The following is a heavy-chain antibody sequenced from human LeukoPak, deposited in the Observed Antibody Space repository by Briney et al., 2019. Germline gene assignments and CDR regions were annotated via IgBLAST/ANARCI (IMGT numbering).Heavy chain of an antibody. J-gene: IGHJ4*02. CDR3: AKDWLAFGGVIAPDY. V-gene: IGHV3-23*01. CDR2: ISGSGGST. Sequence: GGSLRLSCAASGFTFSSYAMSWVRQAPGKGLEWVSAISGSGGSTYHADSVKGRFTISRDNSKNTLYLQMNSQRAEDTAVYYCAKDWLAFGGVIAPDYWGQGTLVTVSS. CDR1: GFTFSSYA. D-gene: IGHD3-16*02.